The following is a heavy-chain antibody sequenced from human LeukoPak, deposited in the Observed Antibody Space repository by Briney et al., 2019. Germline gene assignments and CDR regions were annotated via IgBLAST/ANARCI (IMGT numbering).Heavy chain of an antibody. Sequence: GGSLRLSCAVSRFTVSSNYMTWVRQAAGKGLEWVSVIYSGGSTYYADSVKGRFTISRDNSMNTLYLQMNSLRAEDTAVYYCATIDYWGQGTLVTVSS. J-gene: IGHJ4*02. CDR1: RFTVSSNY. CDR2: IYSGGST. CDR3: ATIDY. V-gene: IGHV3-66*01.